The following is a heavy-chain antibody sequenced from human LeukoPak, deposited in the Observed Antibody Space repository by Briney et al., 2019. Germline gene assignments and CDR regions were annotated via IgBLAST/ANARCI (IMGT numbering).Heavy chain of an antibody. CDR2: ISGSGCST. CDR1: GFTFSSYA. D-gene: IGHD3-10*01. J-gene: IGHJ4*02. CDR3: ARCNSGSGRQLFEHGFAY. V-gene: IGHV3-23*01. Sequence: GGSLRLSCAASGFTFSSYAMSWVREAPGKGLEWGSAISGSGCSTYYADSVKGRFTISRDNSKNRLYLQMNSLRAEDTAVYYCARCNSGSGRQLFEHGFAYWGQGTLVTVSS.